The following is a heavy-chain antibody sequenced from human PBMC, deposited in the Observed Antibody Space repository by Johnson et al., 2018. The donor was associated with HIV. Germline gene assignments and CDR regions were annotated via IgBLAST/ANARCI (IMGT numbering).Heavy chain of an antibody. J-gene: IGHJ3*02. D-gene: IGHD5-24*01. V-gene: IGHV3-30*04. CDR2: ISYDGSNK. CDR3: ARDLGPDGAFDI. Sequence: QVQLVESGGGVVQPGRSLRLSCAASGFTLSSYAMHWVRQAPGKGLEWVAVISYDGSNKYYADSVKGRFTISRDNSKNTLYLQMNSLRAEDTAVYYCARDLGPDGAFDIWGQGTMVTVSS. CDR1: GFTLSSYA.